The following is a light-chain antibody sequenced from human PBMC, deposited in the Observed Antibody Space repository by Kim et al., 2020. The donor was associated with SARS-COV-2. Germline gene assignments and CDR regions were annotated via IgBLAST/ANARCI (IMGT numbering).Light chain of an antibody. CDR2: EVE. Sequence: GQAVTSSCTGTSSDVGAYNYVSWYQQYPGKAPKLMIYEVEKRPSGVPDRFSGSKSGNTASLTVSGLHAEDEADYYCCSYAGSNGVFGTGTKVTVL. J-gene: IGLJ1*01. V-gene: IGLV2-8*01. CDR1: SSDVGAYNY. CDR3: CSYAGSNGV.